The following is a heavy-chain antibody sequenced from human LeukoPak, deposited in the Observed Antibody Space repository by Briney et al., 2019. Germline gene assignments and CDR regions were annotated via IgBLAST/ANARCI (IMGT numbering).Heavy chain of an antibody. CDR3: AKTQGYYDA. CDR2: IYGSDDKT. V-gene: IGHV3-23*01. J-gene: IGHJ5*02. CDR1: GFTFSNYA. Sequence: PGGSLRLSCVASGFTFSNYAMTWVRQAPGKGLELVSGIYGSDDKTVYGDAVKGRFTISRDNSKNTLYLQMNSLRADDTAVYYCAKTQGYYDAWGQGALVTVSS. D-gene: IGHD2-15*01.